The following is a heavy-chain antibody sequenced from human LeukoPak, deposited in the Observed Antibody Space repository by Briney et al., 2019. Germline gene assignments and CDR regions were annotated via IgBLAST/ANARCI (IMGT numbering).Heavy chain of an antibody. Sequence: GGSLRLSCAASGFTVTDTYVSWVRQAPGKGLQWVSVNYRDGDTHYVDSVMGRFTISRDSSKNMVYLQLKSLRAEDTAVYYCATHAASGSYFFDSWGQGTLVTVSS. CDR3: ATHAASGSYFFDS. V-gene: IGHV3-53*01. CDR1: GFTVTDTY. CDR2: NYRDGDT. D-gene: IGHD1-26*01. J-gene: IGHJ4*02.